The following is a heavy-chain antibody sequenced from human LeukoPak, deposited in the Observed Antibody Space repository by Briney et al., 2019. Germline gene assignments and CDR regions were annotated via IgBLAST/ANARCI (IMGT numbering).Heavy chain of an antibody. CDR2: INPNSGGT. CDR1: GYTFTSYG. CDR3: ARARITIFEVVNNGMDV. V-gene: IGHV1-2*02. D-gene: IGHD3-3*01. J-gene: IGHJ6*02. Sequence: ASVTVSCKASGYTFTSYGISWVRQAPGQGLEWMGWINPNSGGTNYAQKFQGRVTMTRDTSISTGYMELRRLRSDDTAVYYCARARITIFEVVNNGMDVWGQGTTVTVSS.